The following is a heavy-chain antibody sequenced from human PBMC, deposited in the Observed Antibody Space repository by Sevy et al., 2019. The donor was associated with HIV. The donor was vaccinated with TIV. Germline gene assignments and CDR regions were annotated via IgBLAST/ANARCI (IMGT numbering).Heavy chain of an antibody. Sequence: GESLKISCKGSGYSFTSYWIGWVRQMPGKGLEWMGIIYPGDSDTRYSPSFQGQVTISADKSISTAYLQWSSLKASDTAMCYCARLGYCSSTSCYGSERYYGSGSYTGDGFDIWGQGTMVTVSS. CDR1: GYSFTSYW. D-gene: IGHD2-2*01. CDR2: IYPGDSDT. J-gene: IGHJ3*02. CDR3: ARLGYCSSTSCYGSERYYGSGSYTGDGFDI. V-gene: IGHV5-51*01.